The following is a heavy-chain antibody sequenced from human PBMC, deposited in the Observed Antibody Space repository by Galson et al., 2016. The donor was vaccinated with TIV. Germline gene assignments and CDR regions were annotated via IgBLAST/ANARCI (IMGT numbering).Heavy chain of an antibody. CDR2: INPNSGDT. V-gene: IGHV1-2*02. J-gene: IGHJ4*02. CDR1: GYTFTGYY. D-gene: IGHD4-17*01. CDR3: ARDLDSTVTAPFDS. Sequence: SVKVSCKASGYTFTGYYMHWVRQAPGQGLEWMGWINPNSGDTNYAQNFQDRVTMTRDTSIRTAYMELSRLKSDDTAVYYCARDLDSTVTAPFDSWGQGTPVTISS.